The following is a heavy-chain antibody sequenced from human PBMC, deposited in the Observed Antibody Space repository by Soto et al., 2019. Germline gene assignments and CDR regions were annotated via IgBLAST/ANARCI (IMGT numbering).Heavy chain of an antibody. CDR2: FNPANRNT. Sequence: QVPLVQSGAEVKSPGTSVKVSCKVSGYTFTNYGINWVRQAPGQGLEWVGWFNPANRNTNYAQKFQDRVSMTTDTSTNTAYMELRGLRSDDTAVYYCARVRFGDPFDFWGQGTLVTVSS. D-gene: IGHD2-21*02. J-gene: IGHJ4*02. CDR1: GYTFTNYG. V-gene: IGHV1-18*01. CDR3: ARVRFGDPFDF.